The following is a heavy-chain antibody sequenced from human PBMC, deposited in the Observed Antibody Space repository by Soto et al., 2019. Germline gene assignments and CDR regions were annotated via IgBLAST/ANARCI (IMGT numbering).Heavy chain of an antibody. CDR1: GGSISTSSNW. CDR3: ARSRGLLPSDY. CDR2: IYHSGST. Sequence: QVQLQESGPGLVKPSGTLSLTCAVSGGSISTSSNWWTWVRQPPGKGLEWIGEIYHSGSTNYNPSLKSRVTISVDKSKNQFSLRLSSVTAADTAVYYCARSRGLLPSDYWGQGTLVTVSS. V-gene: IGHV4-4*02. J-gene: IGHJ4*02. D-gene: IGHD3-10*01.